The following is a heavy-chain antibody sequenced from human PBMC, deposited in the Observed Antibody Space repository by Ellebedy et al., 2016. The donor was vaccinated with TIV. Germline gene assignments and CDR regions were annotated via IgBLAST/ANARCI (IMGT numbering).Heavy chain of an antibody. Sequence: PGGSLRLSCAASGFSFSSYVMMWVRQAPGKGLEWASSIRGRGGDTYYADSVKGRFTISRDNSKNTLFLQMKGLRAEDTAIYYCARLIDSASYYGQDYWGQGTLVTVSS. CDR3: ARLIDSASYYGQDY. J-gene: IGHJ4*02. CDR2: IRGRGGDT. V-gene: IGHV3-23*01. CDR1: GFSFSSYV. D-gene: IGHD3-10*01.